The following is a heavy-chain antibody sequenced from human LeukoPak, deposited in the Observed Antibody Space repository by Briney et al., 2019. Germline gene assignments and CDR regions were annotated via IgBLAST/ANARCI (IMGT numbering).Heavy chain of an antibody. D-gene: IGHD4-23*01. CDR1: GFTFSYYA. V-gene: IGHV3-7*01. Sequence: LPGGSLRLSCAASGFTFSYYAMSWVRQAPGKGLEWVANIKQDGSEKYYVDSVKGRFTISRDNAKNSLYLQMNSLRAEDTAVYYCARRAGGYSHPYDYWGQGILVTVSS. J-gene: IGHJ4*02. CDR2: IKQDGSEK. CDR3: ARRAGGYSHPYDY.